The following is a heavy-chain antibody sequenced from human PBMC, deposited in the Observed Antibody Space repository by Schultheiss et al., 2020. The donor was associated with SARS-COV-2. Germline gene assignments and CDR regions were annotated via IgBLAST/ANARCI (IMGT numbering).Heavy chain of an antibody. V-gene: IGHV3-21*04. D-gene: IGHD1-26*01. CDR2: ISSSSSYI. J-gene: IGHJ4*02. CDR3: AKPVGARGIGDY. Sequence: GGSLRLSCAASGFTFSSYGMHWVRQAPGKGLEWVSSISSSSSYIYYADSVKGRFTISRDNSKNTLYLEMNSLRVEDTAVYYCAKPVGARGIGDYWGQGTLVTVSS. CDR1: GFTFSSYG.